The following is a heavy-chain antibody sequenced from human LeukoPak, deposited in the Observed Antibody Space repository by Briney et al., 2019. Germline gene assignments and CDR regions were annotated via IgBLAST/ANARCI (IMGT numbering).Heavy chain of an antibody. V-gene: IGHV3-23*01. CDR1: GFTFSSYA. J-gene: IGHJ4*02. Sequence: PGGPLRLSCAASGFTFSSYAMSWGRQAPGKGLECVSAISGSGGSTYYADSVKGRFTVSRDNSKNTLYLQMNSLRAEDTAVYYCAKEQGYSYGYRGFYFDYWGQGTLVTVSS. CDR2: ISGSGGST. CDR3: AKEQGYSYGYRGFYFDY. D-gene: IGHD5-18*01.